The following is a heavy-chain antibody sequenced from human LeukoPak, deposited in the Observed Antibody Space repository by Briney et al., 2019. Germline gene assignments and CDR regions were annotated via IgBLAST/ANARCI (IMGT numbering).Heavy chain of an antibody. CDR3: ARGAEGYSSGWYDY. V-gene: IGHV1-2*02. J-gene: IGHJ4*02. D-gene: IGHD6-19*01. CDR1: GYTFTCCY. Sequence: ASVKLSCKASGYTFTCCYIHWVRQAPGQGLEWMGWINPNSGGTNYAQKFQGRVTMTRDTSISTAYMELSRLRSDDTAVYYCARGAEGYSSGWYDYWGQGTLVTVSS. CDR2: INPNSGGT.